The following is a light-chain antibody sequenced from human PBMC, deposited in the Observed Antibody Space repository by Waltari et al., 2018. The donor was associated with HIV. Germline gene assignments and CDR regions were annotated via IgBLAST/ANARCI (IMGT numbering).Light chain of an antibody. CDR3: HVWDSGSDHVV. CDR1: NIGSKS. V-gene: IGLV3-21*04. J-gene: IGLJ3*02. CDR2: YDA. Sequence: SYVLPQPPSVSVAPGKTANISSIVDNIGSKSVHWYQQKPDRAPVLVIYYDADRPSGIPERFSGSNSGNTATLTISRVEAGDEADYYCHVWDSGSDHVVFGGGSKLTVL.